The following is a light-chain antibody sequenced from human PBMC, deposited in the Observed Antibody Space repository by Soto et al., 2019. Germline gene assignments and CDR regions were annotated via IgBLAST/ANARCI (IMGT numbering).Light chain of an antibody. V-gene: IGKV3-11*01. Sequence: ETVLTQSPATLSFSPCEIATLSCRASQSVSSYLAWYQQKPGQAPRLLIYDASNRATGIPARFSGSGSGTDFTLTISSLEPADFAVYYCQQRSNWPLTFGGGTKVDIK. CDR3: QQRSNWPLT. CDR1: QSVSSY. J-gene: IGKJ4*01. CDR2: DAS.